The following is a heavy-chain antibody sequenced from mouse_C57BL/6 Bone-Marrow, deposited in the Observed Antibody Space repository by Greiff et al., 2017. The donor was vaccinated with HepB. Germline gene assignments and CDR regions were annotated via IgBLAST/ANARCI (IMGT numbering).Heavy chain of an antibody. D-gene: IGHD1-1*01. CDR1: GYTFTSYW. CDR3: ARGGVWYGDTFAY. Sequence: QVQLQQPGAELVRPGSSVKLSCKASGYTFTSYWMHWVKQRPIQGLEWIGNIDPSDSETHYNQKFKDKATLTVDKSSSTAYMQLSSLTSEDSAVYYCARGGVWYGDTFAYWGQGTLVTVSA. J-gene: IGHJ3*01. V-gene: IGHV1-52*01. CDR2: IDPSDSET.